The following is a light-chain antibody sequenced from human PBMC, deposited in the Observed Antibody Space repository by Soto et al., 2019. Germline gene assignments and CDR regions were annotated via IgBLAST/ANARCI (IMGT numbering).Light chain of an antibody. CDR1: SSDVGSYNL. V-gene: IGLV2-23*02. CDR2: EVS. CDR3: CSYGGRTTYV. Sequence: QSALTQPASVSGSPGQPITISCTGTSSDVGSYNLVSWYQQHPGKAPKLMIYEVSKRPSGVPSRFSGSESGNTASLTISGLQAEDEADYYCCSYGGRTTYVFGTGTKLTVL. J-gene: IGLJ1*01.